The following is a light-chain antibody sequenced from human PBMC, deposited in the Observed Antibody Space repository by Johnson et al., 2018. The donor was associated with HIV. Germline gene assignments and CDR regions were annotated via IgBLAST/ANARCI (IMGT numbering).Light chain of an antibody. CDR2: ENN. V-gene: IGLV1-51*02. Sequence: LTQPPSVSAAPGQKVTISCSGSSSNIGNNYVSWYQQLPGTAPKLLIYENNKRPSGIPDRFSGSKSGTSATLGITGLQTGDEADYYCGTWDSSLSAYVFGTGTKFTVL. CDR1: SSNIGNNY. J-gene: IGLJ1*01. CDR3: GTWDSSLSAYV.